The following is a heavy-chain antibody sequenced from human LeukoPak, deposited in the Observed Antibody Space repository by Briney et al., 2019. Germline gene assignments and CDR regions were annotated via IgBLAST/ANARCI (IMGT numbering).Heavy chain of an antibody. CDR3: ANEEVPNDY. CDR2: ISISGDIT. J-gene: IGHJ4*02. CDR1: GFTFSSHA. V-gene: IGHV3-23*01. D-gene: IGHD4/OR15-4a*01. Sequence: PGGSLRLSCAVSGFTFSSHAMTWVRQAPGKGLEWVSGISISGDITYYADSVQGRFIIFRDNSKNTVCLQMNSLRVEDTAVYYCANEEVPNDYWGQGTLVTVSS.